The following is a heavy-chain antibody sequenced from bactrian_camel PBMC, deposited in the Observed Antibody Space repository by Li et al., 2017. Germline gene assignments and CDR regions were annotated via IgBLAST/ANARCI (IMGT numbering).Heavy chain of an antibody. J-gene: IGHJ4*01. CDR1: GFPRPFGRYC. Sequence: VQLVESGGDSVQDGGSLRLSCYASGFPRPFGRYCMAWFRQAPGKEREGVASIYISSGRLAYADSVKGRFTISLDDAKTLSLKMANLKTEDTAVYYCAALDDCWDKTYYKGGQGTQVTVS. V-gene: IGHV3S68*01. CDR2: IYISSGRL. D-gene: IGHD1*01.